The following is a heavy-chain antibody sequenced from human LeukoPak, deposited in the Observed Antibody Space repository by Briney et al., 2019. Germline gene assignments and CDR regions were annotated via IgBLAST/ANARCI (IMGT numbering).Heavy chain of an antibody. CDR3: ARDPPGGDYLFDY. D-gene: IGHD2-21*01. Sequence: GGSLRLSCAASGFTVSSNYMSWVRQAPGKGLEWVSVIYSGGSTYYADSVKGRFTISRDNSKNTLYLQMNSLRAEDTAVYYCARDPPGGDYLFDYWGQGTLVTVSS. CDR1: GFTVSSNY. J-gene: IGHJ4*02. V-gene: IGHV3-66*01. CDR2: IYSGGST.